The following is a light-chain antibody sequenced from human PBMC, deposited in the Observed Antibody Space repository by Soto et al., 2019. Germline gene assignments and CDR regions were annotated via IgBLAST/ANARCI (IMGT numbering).Light chain of an antibody. CDR2: GNK. CDR1: GTNFGAGFE. J-gene: IGLJ1*01. CDR3: PSSAASLRGSGV. Sequence: QSVLTQPPSVSGAPGQTVTISCIGSGTNFGAGFEGHWYQGRPGKVPKLLSYGNKSRPSGVPDRFSGSKSGTAAALAITGLEAEDAADYYCPSSAASLRGSGVFGPGTKVHVL. V-gene: IGLV1-40*01.